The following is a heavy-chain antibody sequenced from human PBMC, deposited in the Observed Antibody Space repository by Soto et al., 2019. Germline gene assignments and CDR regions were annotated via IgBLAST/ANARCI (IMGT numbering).Heavy chain of an antibody. J-gene: IGHJ6*02. D-gene: IGHD1-20*01. CDR1: GFTFSSYG. CDR3: ARGLRYDYYYHDGLDV. CDR2: IRHDGTNQ. V-gene: IGHV3-33*01. Sequence: GGSLRLSCAASGFTFSSYGMHWVRQAPGKGLEWVAVIRHDGTNQYYADSVKGRFTISRDNSRNTLYLQMNSLRAEDTAVYYCARGLRYDYYYHDGLDVWGQGTTVTVSS.